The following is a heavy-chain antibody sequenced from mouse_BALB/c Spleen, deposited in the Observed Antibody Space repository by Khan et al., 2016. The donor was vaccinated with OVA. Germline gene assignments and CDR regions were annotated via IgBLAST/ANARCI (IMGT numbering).Heavy chain of an antibody. CDR1: GYSFTSYY. Sequence: EVQLQQSGPELMKPGASVKISCKASGYSFTSYYIHWVMQSHGTSLEWIGNIDPFSGDTTYNQKFKGKASLTVDTSSSTAYIHLSNLTSEDSAVYYCTRHGQVAWFTYWGQGTLVTVSA. CDR2: IDPFSGDT. CDR3: TRHGQVAWFTY. J-gene: IGHJ3*01. V-gene: IGHV1S135*01.